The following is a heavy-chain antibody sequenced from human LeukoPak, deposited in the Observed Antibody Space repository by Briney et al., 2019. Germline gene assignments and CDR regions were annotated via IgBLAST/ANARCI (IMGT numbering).Heavy chain of an antibody. Sequence: SETLSLTCTVSGGSISSYYWSWVRQPPGKGLEWIGYIYLSGSTYYNPSLKSLVPISVHRSKNQLSLKLSSVTAAGAGVYYCGRWGGLAYFDYWRRGTLVSVSS. CDR1: GGSISSYY. V-gene: IGHV4-4*09. J-gene: IGHJ4*02. CDR2: IYLSGST. CDR3: GRWGGLAYFDY. D-gene: IGHD3-16*01.